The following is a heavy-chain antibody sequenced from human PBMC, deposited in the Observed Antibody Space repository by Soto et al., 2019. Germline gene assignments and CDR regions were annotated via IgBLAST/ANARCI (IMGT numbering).Heavy chain of an antibody. Sequence: SAKCPFKASGGTFSCYGISWVRQAPGQVLECIGGIIPMFGTATHTQNFQGRLTITADESTSTAYMELSSLRSEDTAVYFCARSVGVTTLSYLDYWGQGTLVTVSS. J-gene: IGHJ4*02. V-gene: IGHV1-69*13. CDR1: GGTFSCYG. D-gene: IGHD1-26*01. CDR3: ARSVGVTTLSYLDY. CDR2: IIPMFGTA.